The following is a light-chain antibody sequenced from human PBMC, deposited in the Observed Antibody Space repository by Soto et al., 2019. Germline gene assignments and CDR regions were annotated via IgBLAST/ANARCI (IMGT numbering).Light chain of an antibody. CDR2: DVS. CDR1: SSDVGGYNY. CDR3: CSYAGSYTFDVV. V-gene: IGLV2-11*01. J-gene: IGLJ2*01. Sequence: QSVLTQPRSVSGSPGQSVTISCTGTSSDVGGYNYVSWYQQHPGKAPKLMIYDVSKRPSGVPDRFSGSKSGNTASLTISGLQAEDEADDDCCSYAGSYTFDVVFGGGTKLTVL.